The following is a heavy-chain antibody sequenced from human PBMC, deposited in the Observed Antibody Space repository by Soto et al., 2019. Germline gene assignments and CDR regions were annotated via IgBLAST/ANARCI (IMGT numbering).Heavy chain of an antibody. D-gene: IGHD2-15*01. CDR1: GFSLSTTGVG. J-gene: IGHJ4*02. V-gene: IGHV2-5*01. CDR2: IYWCDDK. Sequence: QITLKESGPTLVKPTQTLTLTCTFSGFSLSTTGVGVGWIRQPPGEALEWLALIYWCDDKRYSPSLTSRLTITKDTYKNQVVLTMTDMDPVDTATYFCAHRRNVELGPLRLFDYWGQGTQVTVSS. CDR3: AHRRNVELGPLRLFDY.